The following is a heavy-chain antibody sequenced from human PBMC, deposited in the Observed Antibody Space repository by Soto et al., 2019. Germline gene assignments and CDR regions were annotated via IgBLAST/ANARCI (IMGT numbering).Heavy chain of an antibody. V-gene: IGHV4-30-2*01. J-gene: IGHJ3*02. CDR2: IYHSGST. D-gene: IGHD3-22*01. CDR1: GGSISSGGYS. Sequence: PSETLSLTCAVSGGSISSGGYSWSWIRQPPGKGLEWIGYIYHSGSTYYNPSLKSRVTISVDRSKNQFSLKLSSVTAADTAVYYRARLLYYYDSRGYSPGAFDSWGQGTMI. CDR3: ARLLYYYDSRGYSPGAFDS.